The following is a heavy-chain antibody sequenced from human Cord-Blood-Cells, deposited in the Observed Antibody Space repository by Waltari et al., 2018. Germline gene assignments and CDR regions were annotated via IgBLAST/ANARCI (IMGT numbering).Heavy chain of an antibody. CDR2: IDYSGST. Sequence: QVQLQESGPGLVKPSETLSLTCTVSGGSISSYYWSWIRQPPGTGLEWIGYIDYSGSTNYNPSLKSRVTIAVDTSKNQFSRKLSSVTAADTAVYYCAREGRGRYYDFWSGYQDYWYFDLWGRGTLVTVSS. CDR1: GGSISSYY. V-gene: IGHV4-59*01. CDR3: AREGRGRYYDFWSGYQDYWYFDL. D-gene: IGHD3-3*01. J-gene: IGHJ2*01.